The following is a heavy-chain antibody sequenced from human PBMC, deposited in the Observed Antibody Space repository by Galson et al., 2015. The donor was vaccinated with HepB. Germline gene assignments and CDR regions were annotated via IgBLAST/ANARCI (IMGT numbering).Heavy chain of an antibody. CDR2: VSFDGFNK. J-gene: IGHJ4*02. CDR1: GFTFTSYT. Sequence: SLRLSCAASGFTFTSYTMHWVRQAPGKGLEWVAVVSFDGFNKYYTDSVKGLFTISRDNSNNTLHLQLDSLRTEDTAVYYCVRDSWGKYYDTNGRLYWGRGTLVTVSS. D-gene: IGHD2-8*01. CDR3: VRDSWGKYYDTNGRLY. V-gene: IGHV3-30-3*01.